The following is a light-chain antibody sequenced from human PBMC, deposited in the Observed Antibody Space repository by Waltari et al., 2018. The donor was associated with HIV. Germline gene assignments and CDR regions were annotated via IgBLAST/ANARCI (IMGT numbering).Light chain of an antibody. J-gene: IGKJ1*01. CDR3: QQYKSSSST. CDR2: KAS. Sequence: DIQMTQSPSTLSASVGDRVTITCRASQNINYWLAWYQQRPGKAPKLLIYKASSLESGVPSRFSGSGSGTEFSLTISSLQPDDFATYYCQQYKSSSSTFGQGTTVDIK. CDR1: QNINYW. V-gene: IGKV1-5*03.